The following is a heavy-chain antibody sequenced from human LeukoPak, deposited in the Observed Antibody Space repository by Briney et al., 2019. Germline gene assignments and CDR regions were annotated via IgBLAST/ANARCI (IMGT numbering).Heavy chain of an antibody. J-gene: IGHJ3*02. D-gene: IGHD3-22*01. V-gene: IGHV4-38-2*02. Sequence: PSETLSLTCTVSGGSVSSYYWGWIRQPPGKGLEWIGSIYHSGSTYYNPSLKSRVTISVDTSKNQFSLKLSSVTAADTAVYYCAREPGYYDSSDGAFDIWGRGTMVTVSS. CDR1: GGSVSSYY. CDR2: IYHSGST. CDR3: AREPGYYDSSDGAFDI.